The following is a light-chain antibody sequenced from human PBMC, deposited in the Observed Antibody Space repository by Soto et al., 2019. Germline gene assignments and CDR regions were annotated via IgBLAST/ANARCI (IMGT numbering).Light chain of an antibody. CDR3: QHYSTVWA. Sequence: DIQMTQSPSTLSGSVGDRVTITCRASQTISSWLAWYQQKPGKAPKLLIYKASTLKSGVPSRFSGSGSGTEFTLTISSLQPDDIATYYCQHYSTVWAFGQGTKVDIK. J-gene: IGKJ1*01. CDR1: QTISSW. V-gene: IGKV1-5*03. CDR2: KAS.